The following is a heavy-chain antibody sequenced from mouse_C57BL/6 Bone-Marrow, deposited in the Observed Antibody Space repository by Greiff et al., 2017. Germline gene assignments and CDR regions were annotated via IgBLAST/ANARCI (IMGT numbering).Heavy chain of an antibody. CDR3: TREGDLYDGYYGFAY. D-gene: IGHD2-3*01. CDR1: GFTFSSYA. J-gene: IGHJ3*01. CDR2: ISSGGDYI. V-gene: IGHV5-9-1*02. Sequence: EVKLVESGEGLVKPGGSLKLSCAASGFTFSSYAMSWVRQTPEKRLEWVAYISSGGDYIYYADTVKGRFTISRDNARNTLYLQMSSLKSEDTAMYYCTREGDLYDGYYGFAYWGQGTLVTVSA.